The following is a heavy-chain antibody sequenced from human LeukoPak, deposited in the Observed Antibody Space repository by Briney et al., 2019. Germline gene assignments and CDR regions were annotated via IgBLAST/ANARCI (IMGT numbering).Heavy chain of an antibody. CDR1: GGTFSSYA. Sequence: ASVKVSCKASGGTFSSYAISWVRQAPGQGLEWMGGIIPIFGTANYAQKFQGRVTITTDESTSTAYMELSSLRSEDTAVYYCARERDDCSSTSCYISRRGWFDPWGQRTLVTLSS. V-gene: IGHV1-69*05. D-gene: IGHD2-2*02. CDR3: ARERDDCSSTSCYISRRGWFDP. J-gene: IGHJ5*02. CDR2: IIPIFGTA.